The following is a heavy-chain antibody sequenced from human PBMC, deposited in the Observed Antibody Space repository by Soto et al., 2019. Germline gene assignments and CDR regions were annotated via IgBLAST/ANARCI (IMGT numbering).Heavy chain of an antibody. CDR2: IWYDGSNK. D-gene: IGHD6-13*01. Sequence: PGGSLRLSCAASGFTFSSYGMHWVRQAPGKGLEGVAVIWYDGSNKYYADSVKGRFTISRDNSKNTLYLQMNSLRAEDTAVYYCARDLSTPGYSSSWNYYYYGMDVWGQGTTVTVSS. CDR3: ARDLSTPGYSSSWNYYYYGMDV. CDR1: GFTFSSYG. V-gene: IGHV3-33*01. J-gene: IGHJ6*02.